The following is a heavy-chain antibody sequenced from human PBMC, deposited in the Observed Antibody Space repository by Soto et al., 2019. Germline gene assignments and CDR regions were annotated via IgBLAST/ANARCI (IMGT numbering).Heavy chain of an antibody. CDR2: IYCHDDK. CDR1: RFSLSTTGVG. J-gene: IGHJ4*02. CDR3: AQRGGATVGLYYFDY. D-gene: IGHD3-16*01. Sequence: XGPTLVTNRHTLTLTCTLSRFSLSTTGVGVSWVRQPPGNALEWLALIYCHDDKRYSPSLKSRLTITKDTSKNQVVLTMTNMDPVDTATYYCAQRGGATVGLYYFDYWGQGALVTV. V-gene: IGHV2-5*01.